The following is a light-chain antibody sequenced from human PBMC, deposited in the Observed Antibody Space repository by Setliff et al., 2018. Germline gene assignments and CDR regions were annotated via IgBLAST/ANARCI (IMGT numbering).Light chain of an antibody. CDR2: DNT. J-gene: IGLJ3*02. CDR3: HSYDSSLSDWL. Sequence: QSALTQPPSVSGAPGQRVAISCTGSSSNIGAGYDVHWYQQLPGTAPKLLIYDNTIRASGVPDRFSASKSGTSASLAITGLQAEDEADYYCHSYDSSLSDWLFGGGTKVTV. V-gene: IGLV1-40*01. CDR1: SSNIGAGYD.